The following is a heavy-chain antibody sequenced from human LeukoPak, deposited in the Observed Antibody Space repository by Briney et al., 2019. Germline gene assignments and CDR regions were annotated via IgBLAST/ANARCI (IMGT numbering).Heavy chain of an antibody. CDR1: GYTFTSYE. J-gene: IGHJ4*02. CDR3: ARFSPGGQQLFYFDY. Sequence: ASVKVSCKASGYTFTSYEINWVRQATGQGLEWMGWMNPNSGDTGYAQKFQGRVTMTRNTSISTAYMEMSSLRSEDTAVYYCARFSPGGQQLFYFDYWGQGTLVTVSS. V-gene: IGHV1-8*01. CDR2: MNPNSGDT. D-gene: IGHD6-13*01.